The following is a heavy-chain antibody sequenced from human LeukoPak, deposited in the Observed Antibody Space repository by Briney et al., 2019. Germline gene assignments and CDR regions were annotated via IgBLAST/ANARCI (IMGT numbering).Heavy chain of an antibody. J-gene: IGHJ4*02. V-gene: IGHV1-2*02. Sequence: ASVKVSCKASGYTFTGYYMHWVRQAPGQGLEWMGWINPNSGGTNYAQTFQGRVTMTRDTSISTGYMELSRLRSDDTAGYYCARGTVIAVDYWGQGTLVTVPS. CDR1: GYTFTGYY. D-gene: IGHD4-17*01. CDR2: INPNSGGT. CDR3: ARGTVIAVDY.